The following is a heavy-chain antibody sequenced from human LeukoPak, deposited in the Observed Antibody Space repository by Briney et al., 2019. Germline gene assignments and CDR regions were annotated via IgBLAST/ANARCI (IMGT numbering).Heavy chain of an antibody. J-gene: IGHJ6*02. CDR2: IDPSDSYT. D-gene: IGHD3-10*01. CDR1: GYSFTSYW. Sequence: GESLKISCKGSGYSFTSYWISWVRQMPGKGLEWMGRIDPSDSYTNYSPSFQGHVTISADKSISTAYLQWSSLKASDTAMYYCARAIDYNYDMDVWGQGTTVTVSS. CDR3: ARAIDYNYDMDV. V-gene: IGHV5-10-1*01.